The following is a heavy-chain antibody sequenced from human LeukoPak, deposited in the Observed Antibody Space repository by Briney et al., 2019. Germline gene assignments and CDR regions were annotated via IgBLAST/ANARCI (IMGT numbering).Heavy chain of an antibody. J-gene: IGHJ6*03. V-gene: IGHV4-30-4*08. Sequence: SETLSLTCTVSGGSISSSSYYWGWIRQPPGKGLEWIGYIYYSGSTYYNPSLKSRVTISVDTSKNQFSLKLSSVTAADTAVYYCARAKPPAKVVPAAMYPYYYYYMDVWGKGTTVTVSS. CDR2: IYYSGST. D-gene: IGHD2-2*01. CDR1: GGSISSSSYY. CDR3: ARAKPPAKVVPAAMYPYYYYYMDV.